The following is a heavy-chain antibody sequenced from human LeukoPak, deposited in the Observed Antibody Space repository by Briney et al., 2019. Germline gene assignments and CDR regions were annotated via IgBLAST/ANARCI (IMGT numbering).Heavy chain of an antibody. CDR3: ARDYLGGSYYFDY. CDR2: IKQDGSEK. D-gene: IGHD1-26*01. CDR1: GFTFSSYW. J-gene: IGHJ4*02. Sequence: GGSLRLSCAASGFTFSSYWMSWVRQAPGKGLEWVANIKQDGSEKYYVDSVKGRFTISRDNAENSLYLQMNSLRAEDTAVYYCARDYLGGSYYFDYWGQGTLVTVSS. V-gene: IGHV3-7*01.